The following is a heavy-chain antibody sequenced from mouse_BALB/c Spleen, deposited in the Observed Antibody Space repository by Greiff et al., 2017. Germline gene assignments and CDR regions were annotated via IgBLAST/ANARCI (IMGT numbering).Heavy chain of an antibody. CDR2: IWSGGST. V-gene: IGHV2-2*02. J-gene: IGHJ4*01. Sequence: QVQLQQSGPGLVQPSQSLSITCTVSGFSLTSYGVHWVRQSPGKGLEWLGVIWSGGSTDYNAAFISRLSISKDNSKSQVFFKMNSLQANDTAIYYCARIYGTSYYAMDYWGQGTSGTVSS. D-gene: IGHD1-1*01. CDR3: ARIYGTSYYAMDY. CDR1: GFSLTSYG.